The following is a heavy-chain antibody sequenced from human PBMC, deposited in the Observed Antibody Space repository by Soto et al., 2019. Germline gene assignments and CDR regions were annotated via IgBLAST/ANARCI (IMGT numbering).Heavy chain of an antibody. CDR1: GYTFSAYD. CDR2: ISGHNGNT. J-gene: IGHJ4*02. CDR3: ARQRADRDFWSGYFRDNFFFDY. V-gene: IGHV1-18*01. D-gene: IGHD3-3*01. Sequence: GASVKVSCKASGYTFSAYDFTWVRQAPGQGLEWMGWISGHNGNTNYAQKLQDRVTMTTDTSTSTAYMELRSLRSDDTAVYYCARQRADRDFWSGYFRDNFFFDYWGQGTLVTVSS.